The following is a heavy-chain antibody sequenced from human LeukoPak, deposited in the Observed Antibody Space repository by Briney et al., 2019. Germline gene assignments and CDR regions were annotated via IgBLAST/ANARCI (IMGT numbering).Heavy chain of an antibody. V-gene: IGHV4-38-2*02. CDR1: GYSISSGYY. Sequence: PSETLSLTCTVSGYSISSGYYWGWIRQPPGKGLEWIGSIHHSGSTNYNPSLKSRVTISVDTSKNQFSLKLSSVTAADTAVYYCARSMATITKYYFDYWGQGTLVTVSS. CDR3: ARSMATITKYYFDY. D-gene: IGHD5-24*01. CDR2: IHHSGST. J-gene: IGHJ4*02.